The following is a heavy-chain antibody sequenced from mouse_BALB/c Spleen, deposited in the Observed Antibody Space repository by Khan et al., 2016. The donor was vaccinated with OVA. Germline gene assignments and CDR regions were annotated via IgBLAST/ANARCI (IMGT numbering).Heavy chain of an antibody. CDR2: IWAGGST. Sequence: QVQLKESGPGLVAPSQSLSITCTVYGYSLTRYGVHWVCQPPGKGLEWLGLIWAGGSTNYNWALMSRLSISIDNSKSLAFLIMNSLQTGDTALYYCARSKYLARYWGQGTTLTVSS. D-gene: IGHD3-3*01. CDR3: ARSKYLARY. J-gene: IGHJ2*01. CDR1: GYSLTRYG. V-gene: IGHV2-9*02.